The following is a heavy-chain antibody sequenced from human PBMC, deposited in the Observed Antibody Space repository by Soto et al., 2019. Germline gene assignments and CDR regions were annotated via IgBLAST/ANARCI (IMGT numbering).Heavy chain of an antibody. CDR1: GGSLSSYY. Sequence: TSETLSLTCTVSGGSLSSYYWSRIRQPPGKGLEWIGYIYYSGSTNYNPSLKSRVTISVDTSKNQFSLKLSSVTAADTAVYYCARGRPQKGGYCSSTSCYSYYYYYMDVWGKGTTVTVS. D-gene: IGHD2-2*01. CDR3: ARGRPQKGGYCSSTSCYSYYYYYMDV. V-gene: IGHV4-59*01. J-gene: IGHJ6*03. CDR2: IYYSGST.